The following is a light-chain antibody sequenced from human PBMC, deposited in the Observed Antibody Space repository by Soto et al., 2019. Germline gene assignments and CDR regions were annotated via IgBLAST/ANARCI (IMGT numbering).Light chain of an antibody. CDR1: QGISSA. J-gene: IGKJ4*01. CDR3: KQFNSSPLT. Sequence: AIQLTQSPSFLSASVGDRVTITCRASQGISSALAWYQQKPGKAPKLLIYDASSLESGVPSRFSGSGSGTDFTLTISTLQPEDFATYYCKQFNSSPLTFGGGTKVEIK. CDR2: DAS. V-gene: IGKV1-13*02.